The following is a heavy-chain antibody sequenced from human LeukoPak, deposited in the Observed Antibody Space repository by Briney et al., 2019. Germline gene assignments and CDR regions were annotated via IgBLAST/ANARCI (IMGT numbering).Heavy chain of an antibody. J-gene: IGHJ5*02. CDR2: IYYSGTT. CDR3: ARHRGSSSEFDP. D-gene: IGHD6-6*01. V-gene: IGHV4-39*01. Sequence: PSETLSLTCTVSGVSIYSNNYYWGWIRQPPGKGPEWIGNIYYSGTTYYNLSLKSRVTMSVDTSKNQFSLKLRSVTAADTAVYYCARHRGSSSEFDPWGQGTLVTISS. CDR1: GVSIYSNNYY.